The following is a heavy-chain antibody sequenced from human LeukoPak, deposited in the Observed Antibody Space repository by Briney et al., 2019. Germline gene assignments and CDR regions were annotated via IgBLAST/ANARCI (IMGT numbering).Heavy chain of an antibody. CDR2: ISAYNGNT. V-gene: IGHV1-18*01. D-gene: IGHD2-2*01. CDR3: AASCSSTSCSRSNWFDP. Sequence: ASVKVSCKASGYTFTSYGISWVRQAPGQGLEWMGWISAYNGNTNYAQKLQGRVTMTTDTSTSTAYMELTSLRSDDTAVYYRAASCSSTSCSRSNWFDPWGQGTLVTVSS. J-gene: IGHJ5*02. CDR1: GYTFTSYG.